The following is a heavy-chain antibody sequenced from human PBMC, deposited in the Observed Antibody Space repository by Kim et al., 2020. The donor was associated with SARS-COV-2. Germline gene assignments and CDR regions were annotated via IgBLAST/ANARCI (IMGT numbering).Heavy chain of an antibody. CDR3: ARARGSGSYYYYYYGMDV. Sequence: KNRVTISVDTSKNQFSLKLSPVTAADTAVYYCARARGSGSYYYYYYGMDVWGQGTTVTVSS. D-gene: IGHD3-10*01. J-gene: IGHJ6*02. V-gene: IGHV4-59*01.